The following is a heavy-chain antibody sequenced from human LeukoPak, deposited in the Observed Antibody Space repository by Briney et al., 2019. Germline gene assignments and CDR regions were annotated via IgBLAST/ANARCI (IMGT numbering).Heavy chain of an antibody. CDR1: GFTFRSYG. V-gene: IGHV3-30*18. CDR2: ISYDGSNK. D-gene: IGHD6-19*01. Sequence: GGSLRLSCAASGFTFRSYGMHWVRQAPGKGLEWVAVISYDGSNKYYADSVKGRFTISRDNSKNTLYLQMNSLRAEDTAVYYCAKVALQWLWGYFDYWGQGTLVTVSS. J-gene: IGHJ4*02. CDR3: AKVALQWLWGYFDY.